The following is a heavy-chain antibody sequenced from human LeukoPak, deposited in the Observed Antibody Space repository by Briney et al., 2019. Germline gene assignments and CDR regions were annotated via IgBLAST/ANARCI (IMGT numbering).Heavy chain of an antibody. V-gene: IGHV3-21*01. CDR3: ARGSGSYSLGY. CDR2: ISGSSSYI. Sequence: GGSLRLSWAASGFTFSSYSMNWVRQAPGKGLEWVSSISGSSSYIYYADSVKGRLTISRDNAKNSLYLQMNSLRAEDTAVYYCARGSGSYSLGYWGQGTLVTVSS. CDR1: GFTFSSYS. J-gene: IGHJ4*02. D-gene: IGHD1-26*01.